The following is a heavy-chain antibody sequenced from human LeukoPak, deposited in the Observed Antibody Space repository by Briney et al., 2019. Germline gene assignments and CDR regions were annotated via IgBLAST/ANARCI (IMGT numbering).Heavy chain of an antibody. CDR1: GYTFTSYG. CDR2: ISAYNGNT. J-gene: IGHJ4*02. D-gene: IGHD3-22*01. Sequence: ASVKVSCKASGYTFTSYGISWVRQAPGQGLEWMGWISAYNGNTNYAQKLRGRVTMTTDTSTSTAYMELRSLRSDDTAVYYCARDPGDYYDSSGYYTIDYWGQGTLVTVSS. CDR3: ARDPGDYYDSSGYYTIDY. V-gene: IGHV1-18*01.